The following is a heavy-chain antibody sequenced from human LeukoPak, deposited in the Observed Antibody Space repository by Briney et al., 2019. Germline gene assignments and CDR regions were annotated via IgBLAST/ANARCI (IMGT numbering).Heavy chain of an antibody. V-gene: IGHV3-7*01. J-gene: IGHJ1*01. CDR1: GFTFSSFW. CDR2: IKHDGSEE. CDR3: ARDRYFQY. D-gene: IGHD1-14*01. Sequence: GGCLTLSCVASGFTFSSFWMSWLRPAPGKGLEWVANIKHDGSEEHYVDSVEGRFSISRDNAKNSLYLQMNSLRAEDTAVYYCARDRYFQYWGQGSLVIVSS.